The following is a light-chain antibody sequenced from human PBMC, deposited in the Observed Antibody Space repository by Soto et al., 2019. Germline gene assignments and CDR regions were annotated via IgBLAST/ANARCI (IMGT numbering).Light chain of an antibody. CDR2: DVS. CDR1: SSDVGGYNY. CDR3: SSYTSSSALV. V-gene: IGLV2-14*01. J-gene: IGLJ1*01. Sequence: QSALTQPASVSGSPGQSITISCTGTSSDVGGYNYVSWYQQHPGKAPKLMIYDVSYRPSGVSNRFSGSKSGNTAPLTISGLQAEDEADYYCSSYTSSSALVFGTGTKVTVL.